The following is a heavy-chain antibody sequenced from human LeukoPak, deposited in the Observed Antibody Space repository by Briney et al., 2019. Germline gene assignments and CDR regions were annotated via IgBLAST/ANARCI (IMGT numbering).Heavy chain of an antibody. V-gene: IGHV1-8*03. D-gene: IGHD1-7*01. CDR1: GYTFTSYD. J-gene: IGHJ5*02. Sequence: ASVKVSCKASGYTFTSYDINWVRQATGQGLEWMGWMNPNSGNTGYAQKFQGRVTITRNTSISTAYMELSSLRSEDTAVYYCARGVFYNWNYGGGNWFDPWAREPWSPSPQ. CDR2: MNPNSGNT. CDR3: ARGVFYNWNYGGGNWFDP.